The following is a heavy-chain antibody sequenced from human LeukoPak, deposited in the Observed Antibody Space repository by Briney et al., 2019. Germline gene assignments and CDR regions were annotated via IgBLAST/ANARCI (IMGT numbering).Heavy chain of an antibody. CDR1: GGSISSHY. CDR3: ATMVQGVHTYFGS. CDR2: IYYRGST. V-gene: IGHV4-59*11. Sequence: PSETLSLTCTVSGGSISSHYWSWIRQPPGKGLEWIGYIYYRGSTNYNPSLKSRVTMSLDTSKNQLFLKLSPVTAADTAVYYCATMVQGVHTYFGSWGQGNLVAVSS. J-gene: IGHJ4*02. D-gene: IGHD3-10*01.